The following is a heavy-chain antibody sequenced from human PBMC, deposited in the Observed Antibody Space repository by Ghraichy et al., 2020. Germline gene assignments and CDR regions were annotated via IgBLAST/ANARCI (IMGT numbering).Heavy chain of an antibody. V-gene: IGHV4-31*03. J-gene: IGHJ4*02. D-gene: IGHD3-22*01. CDR3: ARGSHHIVVVPFDY. CDR1: GGSISSGGYY. CDR2: IYYSGST. Sequence: SETLSLTCTVSGGSISSGGYYWSWIRQHPGKGLEWIGYIYYSGSTYYNPSLKSRVTISVDTSKNQFSLKLSSVTAADTAVYYCARGSHHIVVVPFDYWGQGTLVTVSS.